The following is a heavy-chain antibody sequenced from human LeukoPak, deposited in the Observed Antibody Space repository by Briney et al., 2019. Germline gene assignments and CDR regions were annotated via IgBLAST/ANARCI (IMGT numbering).Heavy chain of an antibody. CDR2: IYYSGST. CDR1: GGSISSYY. CDR3: ARHASGSYYVEVYYFDY. Sequence: PSETLSLTCTVSGGSISSYYWSWIRQPPGKGLEWIGYIYYSGSTNYNPSLKSRVTISVDTSKNQFSLKLSSVTAADTAVYYCARHASGSYYVEVYYFDYWGQGTLVTVSS. D-gene: IGHD1-26*01. J-gene: IGHJ4*02. V-gene: IGHV4-59*08.